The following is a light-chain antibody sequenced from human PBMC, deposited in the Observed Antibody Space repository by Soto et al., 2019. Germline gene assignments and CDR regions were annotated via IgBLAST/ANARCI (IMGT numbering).Light chain of an antibody. V-gene: IGKV1-5*01. J-gene: IGKJ1*01. CDR2: GAS. CDR3: QHYNTFSWT. Sequence: DIQMTQSPSTLSVSLGDRITITCRASEDIDTSLAWFQQRPGKAPKVLIAGASGLMNGVPSTFSGSGSGTEFAITISSVQPDDFATYFCQHYNTFSWTFGQGTKVEMK. CDR1: EDIDTS.